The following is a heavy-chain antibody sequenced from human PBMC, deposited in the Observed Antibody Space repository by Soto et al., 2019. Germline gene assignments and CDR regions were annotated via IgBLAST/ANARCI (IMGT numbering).Heavy chain of an antibody. Sequence: GESLKISCAASGFTFSSYAMSWVRQAPGKGLEWVSAISGSGGSTYYADSVKGRFTISRDNSKNTLYLQMNSLRAEDTAVYYCAKDYGDERAEYFQHWGQGTLVTVSS. J-gene: IGHJ1*01. D-gene: IGHD4-17*01. V-gene: IGHV3-23*01. CDR3: AKDYGDERAEYFQH. CDR1: GFTFSSYA. CDR2: ISGSGGST.